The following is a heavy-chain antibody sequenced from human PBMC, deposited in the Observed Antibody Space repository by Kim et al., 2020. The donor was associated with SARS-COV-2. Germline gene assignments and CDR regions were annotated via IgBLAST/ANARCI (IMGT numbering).Heavy chain of an antibody. V-gene: IGHV1-8*01. CDR1: GYIFTSYD. J-gene: IGHJ4*02. D-gene: IGHD3-10*01. CDR2: MNPNSGNT. Sequence: ASVKVSCKASGYIFTSYDINWVRQATGQGLEWMGWMNPNSGNTGYAQKFQGRVTMTRNTSISTAYMELSSLRSEDTAVYYCARGYRNYYGSGSYFGGRTYYFDYWGQGTLVTVSS. CDR3: ARGYRNYYGSGSYFGGRTYYFDY.